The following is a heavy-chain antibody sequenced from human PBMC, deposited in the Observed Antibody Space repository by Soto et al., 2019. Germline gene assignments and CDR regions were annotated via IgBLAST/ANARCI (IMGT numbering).Heavy chain of an antibody. CDR3: AYFTALNYYYGMDV. V-gene: IGHV3-23*01. CDR1: GVTFTNYA. D-gene: IGHD1-26*01. J-gene: IGHJ6*02. CDR2: ISGSGSST. Sequence: GGSLRLSCAASGVTFTNYAMSWVRQAPGKGLEWVSAISGSGSSTYYADSVKGRFTISRDNSENTLFLQMNSLRAEDTAVYYCAYFTALNYYYGMDVWGQGTTVTVSS.